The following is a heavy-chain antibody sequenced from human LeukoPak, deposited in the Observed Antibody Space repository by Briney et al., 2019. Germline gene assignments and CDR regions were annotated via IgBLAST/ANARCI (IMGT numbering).Heavy chain of an antibody. CDR2: IYYSGST. CDR3: ARDELVTRALS. V-gene: IGHV4-39*07. D-gene: IGHD1-7*01. CDR1: GGSISSSSYY. Sequence: PSETLSLTCTVSGGSISSSSYYWGWIRQPPGKGLEWIGSIYYSGSTYYNPSLKSRVTISVDRSKNQFSLKLSSVTAADTAVYYCARDELVTRALSWGQGTQVTVSS. J-gene: IGHJ5*02.